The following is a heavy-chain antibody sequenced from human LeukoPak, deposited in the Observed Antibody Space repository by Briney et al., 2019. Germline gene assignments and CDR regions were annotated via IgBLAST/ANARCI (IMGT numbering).Heavy chain of an antibody. J-gene: IGHJ5*02. V-gene: IGHV3-23*01. CDR3: AKETSGHNWFDP. D-gene: IGHD6-25*01. CDR2: ISGSGGST. Sequence: PGGSLRLSCAASGFTFSSYAMSWVRQAPGQGLEWVSAISGSGGSTYYADSVKGRFIISRDNSKNTLYLQMNSLRAEDAAVYYCAKETSGHNWFDPWGQGTLVTVSS. CDR1: GFTFSSYA.